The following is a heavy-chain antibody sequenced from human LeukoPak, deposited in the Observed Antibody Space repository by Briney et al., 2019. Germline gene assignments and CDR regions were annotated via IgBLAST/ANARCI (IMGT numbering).Heavy chain of an antibody. CDR2: IYYSGST. J-gene: IGHJ6*03. CDR1: GGSISSYY. Sequence: SETLSLTCTVSGGSISSYYWSWIRQLPGKGLEWIGYIYYSGSTNYNPSLKSRVTISVDTSKNQFSLKLSSVTAADTAVYYCARALPKIYYYYYYMDVWGKGTTVTVSS. CDR3: ARALPKIYYYYYYMDV. V-gene: IGHV4-59*01.